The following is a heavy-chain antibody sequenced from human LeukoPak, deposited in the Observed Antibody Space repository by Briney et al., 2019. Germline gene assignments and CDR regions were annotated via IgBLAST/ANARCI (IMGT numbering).Heavy chain of an antibody. CDR2: IYYSGST. CDR1: GGSISSSSYY. J-gene: IGHJ4*02. V-gene: IGHV4-39*01. D-gene: IGHD1-26*01. Sequence: PSETLSLTCNVSGGSISSSSYYWGWIRQPPGKGLEWIGSIYYSGSTYYNSSLKSRVTISVDTSKNQFSLKLSSVTAADTAVYYCASGATTLDYWGQGTLVTVSS. CDR3: ASGATTLDY.